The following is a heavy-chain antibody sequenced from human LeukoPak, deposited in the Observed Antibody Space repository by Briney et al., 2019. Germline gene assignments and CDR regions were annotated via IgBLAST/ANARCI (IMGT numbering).Heavy chain of an antibody. Sequence: GGSLRLPCTASGFNFGSYDINWIRQAPGKGLEWISYIRSTGRYRYYSDSVTGRFSISRDNAKNLVYLQMNGLRDDDTAVYYCARDLSDVTLDYWGQGTLVTVSS. CDR3: ARDLSDVTLDY. J-gene: IGHJ4*02. D-gene: IGHD2-21*02. CDR2: IRSTGRYR. V-gene: IGHV3-48*02. CDR1: GFNFGSYD.